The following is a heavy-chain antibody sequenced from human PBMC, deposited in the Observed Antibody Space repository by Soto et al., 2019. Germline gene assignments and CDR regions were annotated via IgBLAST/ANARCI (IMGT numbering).Heavy chain of an antibody. V-gene: IGHV3-21*01. CDR3: ARGVSLASYYYYYGMDV. CDR1: GFTFSSYS. J-gene: IGHJ6*02. Sequence: VQLVESGGGLVKPGGSLRLSCAASGFTFSSYSMNWVRQAPGKGLEWVSSISSSSSYIYYADSVKGRFTISRDNARNSLYLQMNSLRAEDTAVYYCARGVSLASYYYYYGMDVWGQGTTVTVSS. CDR2: ISSSSSYI.